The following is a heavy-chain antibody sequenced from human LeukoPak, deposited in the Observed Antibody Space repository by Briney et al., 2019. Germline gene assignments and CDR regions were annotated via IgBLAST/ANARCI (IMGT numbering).Heavy chain of an antibody. D-gene: IGHD1-26*01. J-gene: IGHJ4*02. CDR1: GFTFSSYS. Sequence: GGSLRLSCAASGFTFSSYSMNWVCQAPGKGLEWVSSISSSSTYIYYADSLKGRFTISRDNAKNSLYLQMNSLRVEDTAVYYCASERIVGGTNFDYWGQGTLVTVSS. CDR3: ASERIVGGTNFDY. V-gene: IGHV3-21*01. CDR2: ISSSSTYI.